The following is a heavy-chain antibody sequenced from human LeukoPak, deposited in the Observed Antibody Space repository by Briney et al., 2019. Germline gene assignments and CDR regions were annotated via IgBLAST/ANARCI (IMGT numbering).Heavy chain of an antibody. CDR3: ARDPGDNGDYVKTHSFDS. CDR2: MYYSGST. CDR1: GCSIRNAGYY. Sequence: PSQTLSLTCTVSGCSIRNAGYYWLWLRPHPGKDLECIGYMYYSGSTYYNPSLKRRLTISVDTTNNQFSQKLSSVTAADAAFYYCARDPGDNGDYVKTHSFDSCGEATMVTVS. V-gene: IGHV4-31*03. J-gene: IGHJ3*02. D-gene: IGHD4-17*01.